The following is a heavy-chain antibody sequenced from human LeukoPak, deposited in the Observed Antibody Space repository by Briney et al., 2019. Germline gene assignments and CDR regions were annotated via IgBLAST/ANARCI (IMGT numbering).Heavy chain of an antibody. D-gene: IGHD3-10*01. V-gene: IGHV4-31*03. J-gene: IGHJ4*02. CDR1: GGSISSGGYY. Sequence: PSETLSLTCTVSGGSISSGGYYWSWIRQHPGKGLEWIGYIYYSGSTYYNPSLKSRVTISVDTSKNQFSLKLSSVTAADTAVYYCASAMVRGVMGWVCFDYWGQGTLVTVSS. CDR2: IYYSGST. CDR3: ASAMVRGVMGWVCFDY.